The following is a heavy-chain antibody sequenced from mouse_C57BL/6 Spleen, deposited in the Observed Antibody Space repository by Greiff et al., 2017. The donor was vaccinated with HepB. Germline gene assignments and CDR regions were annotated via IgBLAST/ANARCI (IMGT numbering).Heavy chain of an antibody. V-gene: IGHV5-4*01. CDR2: ISDGGSYT. CDR3: ARDTDYYGSSPGYFDV. CDR1: GFTFSSYA. Sequence: EVNVVESGGGLVKPGGSLKLSCAASGFTFSSYAMSWVRQTPEKRLEWVATISDGGSYTYYPDNVKGRFTISRDNAKNNLYLQMSHLKSEDTAMYYCARDTDYYGSSPGYFDVWGTGTTVTVSS. D-gene: IGHD1-1*01. J-gene: IGHJ1*03.